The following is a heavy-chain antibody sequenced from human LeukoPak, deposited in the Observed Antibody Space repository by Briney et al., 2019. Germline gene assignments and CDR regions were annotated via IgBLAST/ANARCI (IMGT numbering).Heavy chain of an antibody. Sequence: GGSLRLSCAASGFSFSSYGMSWVRQAPGKGLEWVSAISGSGASTYYADSVKGRFTISRDNSKNTLYLQMNSLRAEDTAEYYCAKSIGSSSADRFHIWGQGTMVTVSS. CDR3: AKSIGSSSADRFHI. D-gene: IGHD2-15*01. V-gene: IGHV3-23*01. J-gene: IGHJ3*02. CDR2: ISGSGAST. CDR1: GFSFSSYG.